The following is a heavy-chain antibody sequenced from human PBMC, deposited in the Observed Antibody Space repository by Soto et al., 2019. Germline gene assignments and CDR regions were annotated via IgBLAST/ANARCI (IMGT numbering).Heavy chain of an antibody. J-gene: IGHJ6*02. CDR1: GGSISSYY. V-gene: IGHV4-4*07. CDR2: IYTSGST. CDR3: ARDGRAAAGNYYGMDV. D-gene: IGHD6-13*01. Sequence: SETLSLTCSVSGGSISSYYWSWIRQPAGKGLEWIGRIYTSGSTNYNPSLKSRVTMSVDTSKNQFSLKLSSVTAADTAVYYCARDGRAAAGNYYGMDVWGQGTTVTVSS.